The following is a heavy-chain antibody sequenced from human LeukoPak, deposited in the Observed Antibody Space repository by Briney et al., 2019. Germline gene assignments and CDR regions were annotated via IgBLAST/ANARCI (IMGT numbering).Heavy chain of an antibody. V-gene: IGHV3-21*01. CDR2: ISSSSSYI. J-gene: IGHJ3*02. Sequence: GGSLRLSCAASGFTFSSYSMNWVRQAPGKGLEWVSSISSSSSYIYYADSVKGRFTISRDNAKSSLYLQMNSLRAEDTAVYYCASGGYSYGPPFDAFDIWGQGTMVTVSS. CDR1: GFTFSSYS. D-gene: IGHD5-18*01. CDR3: ASGGYSYGPPFDAFDI.